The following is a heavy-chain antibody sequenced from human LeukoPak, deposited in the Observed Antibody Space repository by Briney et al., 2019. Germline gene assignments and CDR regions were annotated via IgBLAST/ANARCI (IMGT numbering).Heavy chain of an antibody. D-gene: IGHD3-10*01. J-gene: IGHJ5*02. CDR2: ISESGST. V-gene: IGHV4-4*02. CDR3: ARLANSYGSGNYDS. CDR1: GASLSGNAW. Sequence: SETLSLTCAVSGASLSGNAWWSWVRQPPGKGLEWMGEISESGSTNYNSALKTRITMSVDTSKNHFSLKLTSVTAADTAVYYCARLANSYGSGNYDSWGQGTLVIVSS.